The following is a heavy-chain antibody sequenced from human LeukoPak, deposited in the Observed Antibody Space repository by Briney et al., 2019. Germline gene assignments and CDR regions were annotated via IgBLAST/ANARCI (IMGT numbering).Heavy chain of an antibody. Sequence: SSETLSLTCAVYGGSFSGYYWSWIRQPPGKGLEWIGEINHSGSTNYNPSLKSRVTISVDTSKNQFSLKLSSVTAADTAVYYCARFVRYQLLRGIDYWGQGTLVTVSS. D-gene: IGHD2-2*01. CDR2: INHSGST. V-gene: IGHV4-34*01. J-gene: IGHJ4*02. CDR3: ARFVRYQLLRGIDY. CDR1: GGSFSGYY.